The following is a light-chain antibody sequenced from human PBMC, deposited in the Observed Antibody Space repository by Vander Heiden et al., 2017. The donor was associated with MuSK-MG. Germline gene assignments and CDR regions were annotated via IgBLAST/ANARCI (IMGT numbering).Light chain of an antibody. Sequence: QSLLTPPPSASATPGQRVTISCSGSTPNIGRNTVSWYQQLPGTAPKLLIYTDNRRPSGVPDRFSGSKSGTSASLAISGLQSEDEAHYYCATWDDRLNGWVFGGGTKLTVL. V-gene: IGLV1-44*01. J-gene: IGLJ3*02. CDR3: ATWDDRLNGWV. CDR1: TPNIGRNT. CDR2: TDN.